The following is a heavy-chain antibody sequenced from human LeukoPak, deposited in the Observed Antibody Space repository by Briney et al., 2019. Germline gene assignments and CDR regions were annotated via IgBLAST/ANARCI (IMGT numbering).Heavy chain of an antibody. CDR2: IYYSGST. J-gene: IGHJ4*02. CDR1: GGSISSHY. D-gene: IGHD3-3*01. CDR3: ARERITIFGVVDGYFDY. V-gene: IGHV4-59*11. Sequence: PSETLSLTCTVSGGSISSHYWSWIRQPPGKGLEWIGYIYYSGSTNYNPSLKTRVTISVDTSKNQFSLKLSSVTAADTAVYYSARERITIFGVVDGYFDYWGQGTLVTVSS.